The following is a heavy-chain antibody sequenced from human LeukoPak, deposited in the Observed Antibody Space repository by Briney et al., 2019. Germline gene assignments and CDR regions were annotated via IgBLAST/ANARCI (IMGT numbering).Heavy chain of an antibody. CDR1: GGSISSSNW. V-gene: IGHV4-4*02. CDR3: ASYGSGSYYSGFFDY. J-gene: IGHJ4*02. Sequence: SETLSLTCAVSGGSISSSNWWSWVRQPPGKGLEWIGEIYHSRSTNYKPSLKSRVTISIDKSKNQFSLKLSSVTAADTAVYYCASYGSGSYYSGFFDYWGQGTLVTVSS. CDR2: IYHSRST. D-gene: IGHD3-10*01.